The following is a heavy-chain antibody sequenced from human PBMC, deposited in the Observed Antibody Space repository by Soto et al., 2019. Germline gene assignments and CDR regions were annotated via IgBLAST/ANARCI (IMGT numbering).Heavy chain of an antibody. CDR1: GFTVSSNY. V-gene: IGHV3-53*01. D-gene: IGHD5-12*01. Sequence: PGGSLRLSCAASGFTVSSNYMSWVRQAPGKGLEWVSVIYSGGSTYYADSVKGRFTSSRDNSKNTLYLQMNSLRAEDTAVYYCARHRRDGYKHYYYYGMDVWGQGTTVTVSS. J-gene: IGHJ6*02. CDR2: IYSGGST. CDR3: ARHRRDGYKHYYYYGMDV.